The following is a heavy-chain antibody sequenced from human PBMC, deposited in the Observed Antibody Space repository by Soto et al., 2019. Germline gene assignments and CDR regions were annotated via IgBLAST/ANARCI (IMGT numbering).Heavy chain of an antibody. CDR1: GYTFTSCG. D-gene: IGHD3-9*01. V-gene: IGHV1-8*02. CDR2: MNPNSGNT. J-gene: IGHJ6*03. Sequence: ASVKLSCKASGYTFTSCGISWVRQAPGQGLEWMGWMNPNSGNTGYAQKFQGRVTMTRNTSISTAYMELSSLRSEDTAVYYCARGAQPSYYDILTRAYYYYMDVWGKGTTVTVSS. CDR3: ARGAQPSYYDILTRAYYYYMDV.